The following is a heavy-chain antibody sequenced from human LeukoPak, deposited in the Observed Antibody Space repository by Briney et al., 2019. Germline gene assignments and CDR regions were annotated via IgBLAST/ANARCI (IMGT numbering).Heavy chain of an antibody. CDR1: GFTFSSYE. V-gene: IGHV3-48*03. J-gene: IGHJ4*02. CDR2: ISSSGSTI. Sequence: PGGSLRLFCAASGFTFSSYEMNWVRQAPGGGLEWVSYISSSGSTIYYADSMNGRFTISRDNANNSLYLQMNSLRADDTAVYYCARRGDCSSTSCFDYWGQGTLVPVSS. D-gene: IGHD2-2*01. CDR3: ARRGDCSSTSCFDY.